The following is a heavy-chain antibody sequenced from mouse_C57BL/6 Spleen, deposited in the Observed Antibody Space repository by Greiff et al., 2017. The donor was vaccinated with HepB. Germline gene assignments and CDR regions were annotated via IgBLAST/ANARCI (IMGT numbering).Heavy chain of an antibody. CDR3: ARSGEGTWFAY. CDR2: IYPGSGNT. CDR1: GYTFTDYY. D-gene: IGHD3-1*01. Sequence: QVQLKESGAELVRPGASVKLSCKASGYTFTDYYINWVKQRPGQGLEWIARIYPGSGNTYYNEKFKGKATLTAEKSSSTAYMQLSSLTSEDSAVYFCARSGEGTWFAYWGQGTLVTVSA. V-gene: IGHV1-76*01. J-gene: IGHJ3*01.